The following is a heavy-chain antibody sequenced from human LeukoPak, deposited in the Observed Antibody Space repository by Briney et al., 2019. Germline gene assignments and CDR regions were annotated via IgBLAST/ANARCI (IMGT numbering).Heavy chain of an antibody. CDR3: AKGGSGYGFEAFDM. CDR2: ISYDASDK. V-gene: IGHV3-30*18. D-gene: IGHD5-12*01. CDR1: GFSFSNYG. Sequence: PGRSLRLSCATSGFSFSNYGMHWVRQAPGKGLEWVAVISYDASDKYYADSVKGRFTISRDNSKNTLYLQMNSLRAEDTAVYYCAKGGSGYGFEAFDMWGQGTMVTVSS. J-gene: IGHJ3*02.